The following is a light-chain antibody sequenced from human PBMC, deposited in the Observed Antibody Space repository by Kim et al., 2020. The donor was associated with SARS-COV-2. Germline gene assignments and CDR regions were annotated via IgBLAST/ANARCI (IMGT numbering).Light chain of an antibody. J-gene: IGKJ2*01. CDR1: QDIRNG. V-gene: IGKV1-6*01. Sequence: SASVGDSVTITCRASQDIRNGLDWYQQKSGKAPKLLIYAASSLKSGVPSRFSGSGSGTDFALTISSLQPEDFATYYCLQDYNYPYTFGQGTKLEI. CDR3: LQDYNYPYT. CDR2: AAS.